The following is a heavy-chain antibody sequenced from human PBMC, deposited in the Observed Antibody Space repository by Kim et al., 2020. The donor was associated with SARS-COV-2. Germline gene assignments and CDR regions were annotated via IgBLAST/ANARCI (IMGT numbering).Heavy chain of an antibody. J-gene: IGHJ4*02. Sequence: YVSSVKGRFTRSRDNAKNSLYLQMGSLRTEDTAIYYCAALDTVQVPGGIWGQGTLVTVSS. D-gene: IGHD3-10*01. CDR3: AALDTVQVPGGI. V-gene: IGHV3-7*01.